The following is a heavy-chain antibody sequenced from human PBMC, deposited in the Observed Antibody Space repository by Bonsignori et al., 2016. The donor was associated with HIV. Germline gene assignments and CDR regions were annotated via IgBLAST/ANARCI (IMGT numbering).Heavy chain of an antibody. CDR3: ARGSWVAVAGSDFDAFDI. V-gene: IGHV1-69*10. Sequence: SVKVSCKASGGTFSNYAISWVRQAPGQGLEWMGGIIPILGLVRYAQNFQDRVTITADDSRSTAYVDLSSLRSQDTAVYYCARGSWVAVAGSDFDAFDIWGQGTMVTVSS. CDR1: GGTFSNYA. CDR2: IIPILGLV. J-gene: IGHJ3*02. D-gene: IGHD6-19*01.